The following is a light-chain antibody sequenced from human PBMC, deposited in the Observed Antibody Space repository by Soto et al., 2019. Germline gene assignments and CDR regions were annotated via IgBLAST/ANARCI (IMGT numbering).Light chain of an antibody. CDR3: SSYTSGTTLYV. CDR1: SSDVGGYNY. Sequence: QSALAQPASVSVSPGQSITISCTGTSSDVGGYNYVSWYQHHAGKAPRLMIYASSNRPSGVSHRFSGSRSGNTASLTISGLQAEDEADYYCSSYTSGTTLYVFGTGTKVTVL. J-gene: IGLJ1*01. V-gene: IGLV2-14*01. CDR2: ASS.